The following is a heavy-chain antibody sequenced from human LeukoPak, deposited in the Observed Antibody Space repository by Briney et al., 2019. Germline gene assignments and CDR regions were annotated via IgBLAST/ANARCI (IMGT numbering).Heavy chain of an antibody. CDR1: GFTFSSYG. CDR3: ARGQYGSGSYSDPLDY. V-gene: IGHV3-30*03. J-gene: IGHJ4*02. Sequence: PGGSLRLSCAASGFTFSSYGMHWVRQAPGKGLEWVAVISYDGSNKYYADSVKGRFTISRDNSKNTLYLQMNSLRAEDTAVYYCARGQYGSGSYSDPLDYWGQGTLVTVSS. CDR2: ISYDGSNK. D-gene: IGHD3-10*01.